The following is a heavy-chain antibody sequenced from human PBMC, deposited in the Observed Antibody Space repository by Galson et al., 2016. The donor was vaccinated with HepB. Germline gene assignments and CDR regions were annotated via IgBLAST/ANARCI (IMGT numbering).Heavy chain of an antibody. Sequence: SLRLSCAASGFTFSDHYMDWVRQAPGKGLQWVARIKNKAYSYSTTYATSVQGRFIISRDDSNDSLYLQMNSLNTEDTAIYHCVRDGRDDSSRFDYWGQGTLVTVSS. V-gene: IGHV3-72*01. CDR3: VRDGRDDSSRFDY. CDR2: IKNKAYSYST. CDR1: GFTFSDHY. J-gene: IGHJ4*02. D-gene: IGHD5-24*01.